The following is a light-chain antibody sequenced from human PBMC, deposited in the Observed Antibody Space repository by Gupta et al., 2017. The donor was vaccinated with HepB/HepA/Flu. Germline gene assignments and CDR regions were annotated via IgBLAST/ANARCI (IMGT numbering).Light chain of an antibody. Sequence: QSALTQPASVSGSPGQSITISCPGTSSDVGGYNYVSWYQQHPGKAPGLMIYDVSHRPSGVSNRFSGSKSGNTASLTISGLQAEDEADYYCSSDTSSSTLGIFGGGTKLTVL. CDR2: DVS. CDR3: SSDTSSSTLGI. CDR1: SSDVGGYNY. J-gene: IGLJ2*01. V-gene: IGLV2-14*03.